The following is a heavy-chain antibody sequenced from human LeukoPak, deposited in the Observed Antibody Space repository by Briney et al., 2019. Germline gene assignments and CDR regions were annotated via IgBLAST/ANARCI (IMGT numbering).Heavy chain of an antibody. Sequence: GGSLRLSCAASGFTFSSYGMHWVRQAPGKGLEWVAVISYDGSNKYYADSVKGRFTISRDNAKNSLYLQMNSLRAEDTAVYYCAKDGYDDGGDYWGQGTLVTVSS. CDR1: GFTFSSYG. CDR2: ISYDGSNK. CDR3: AKDGYDDGGDY. J-gene: IGHJ4*02. D-gene: IGHD5-12*01. V-gene: IGHV3-30*18.